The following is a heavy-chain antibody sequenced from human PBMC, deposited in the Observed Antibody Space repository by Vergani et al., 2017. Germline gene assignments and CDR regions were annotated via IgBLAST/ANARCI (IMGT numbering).Heavy chain of an antibody. Sequence: QEQLLQSGGGVVQPGGSLRLSCIGSGYTFGHFDMHWVRQAPGKGLAWVAFIRYDGSNPQYIDSVKGRFTISRDNSKDTLFLQMNGRRPEDTGTYFCAKKGGSLYYYGVDVWGQGTTITVSS. D-gene: IGHD1-26*01. J-gene: IGHJ6*02. CDR3: AKKGGSLYYYGVDV. V-gene: IGHV3-30*02. CDR1: GYTFGHFD. CDR2: IRYDGSNP.